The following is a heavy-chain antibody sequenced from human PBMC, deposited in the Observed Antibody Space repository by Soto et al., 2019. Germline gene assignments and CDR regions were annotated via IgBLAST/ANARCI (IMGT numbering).Heavy chain of an antibody. CDR1: VFTFDDYD. V-gene: IGHV3-9*01. J-gene: IGHJ4*02. Sequence: EVQLVESGGGLVQPGRSLRLSCAASVFTFDDYDMHWVRQAPGKGLEWVSGISWNSGSIGYADSVKGRFTISRDNAKNSLYLQMNSLRAEDTALYYCAKAGIVVLPAASFDYWGQGTLVTVSS. CDR3: AKAGIVVLPAASFDY. CDR2: ISWNSGSI. D-gene: IGHD2-2*01.